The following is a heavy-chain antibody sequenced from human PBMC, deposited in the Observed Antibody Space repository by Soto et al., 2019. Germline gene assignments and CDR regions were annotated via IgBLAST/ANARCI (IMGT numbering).Heavy chain of an antibody. CDR2: ISGNGGST. V-gene: IGHV3-23*01. CDR1: GVTFSSYA. J-gene: IGHJ4*02. D-gene: IGHD5-12*01. CDR3: VKHIDTWSYNFDY. Sequence: HPGGSLRLSCAASGVTFSSYAMSWVRQAPGKGLEWVSSISGNGGSTCLADSVKGRFTISRDSSKNTLHLQMTSLRADDTAVYYCVKHIDTWSYNFDYWGQGTLVTVSS.